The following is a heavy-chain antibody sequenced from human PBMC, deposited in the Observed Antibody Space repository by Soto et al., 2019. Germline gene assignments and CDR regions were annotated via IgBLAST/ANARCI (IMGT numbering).Heavy chain of an antibody. J-gene: IGHJ4*02. D-gene: IGHD3-10*01. CDR3: ASYYGSVSYYNTLRPFDY. V-gene: IGHV4-39*01. Sequence: SETLSLTCTVSGGSISSSSYYWGWIRQPPGKGLEWIGSIYYSGSTYYNPSLKSRVTISVDTSKNQFSLKLSSVTAADTAVYYCASYYGSVSYYNTLRPFDYWGQGTLVTVSS. CDR2: IYYSGST. CDR1: GGSISSSSYY.